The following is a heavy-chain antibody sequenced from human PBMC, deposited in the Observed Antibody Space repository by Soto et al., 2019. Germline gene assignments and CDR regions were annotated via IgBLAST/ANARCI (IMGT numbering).Heavy chain of an antibody. J-gene: IGHJ4*02. D-gene: IGHD3-16*01. CDR2: LSGDGSRA. CDR1: GFNFGGYA. Sequence: GGSLRLSCAGTGFNFGGYAMSWVRQAPGKGLEWVSTLSGDGSRAYYADSVRGRFTVSRDNSKSTLYLRMNSLRADDTAIYYCAKRGGYAISFYDSWGQGTLVTVS. V-gene: IGHV3-23*01. CDR3: AKRGGYAISFYDS.